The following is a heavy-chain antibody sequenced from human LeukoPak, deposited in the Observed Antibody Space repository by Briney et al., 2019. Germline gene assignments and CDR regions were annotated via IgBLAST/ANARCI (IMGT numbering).Heavy chain of an antibody. CDR2: IYYSGST. D-gene: IGHD3-3*01. Sequence: PSETLSLTCTVSGGSISSGGYCWSWIRQHPGKGLEWIGYIYYSGSTYYNPSLKSRVTISVDTSKNQFSLKLSSVTAADTAVYYCARTPKYYDFWSGYYVGMDVWGQGTTVTVSS. CDR1: GGSISSGGYC. J-gene: IGHJ6*02. V-gene: IGHV4-31*03. CDR3: ARTPKYYDFWSGYYVGMDV.